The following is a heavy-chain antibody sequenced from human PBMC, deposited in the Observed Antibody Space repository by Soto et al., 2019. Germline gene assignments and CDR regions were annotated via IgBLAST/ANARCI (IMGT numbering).Heavy chain of an antibody. V-gene: IGHV3-30*03. D-gene: IGHD3-10*01. CDR1: GFTFSTTG. Sequence: GGSLRLSCAASGFTFSTTGMHWVRQAPGKGLEWVAMISHDGGVKHYTDSVKGRFTISRDTSNNTVYLQMNSLRPEDTAMYHCARDPSYYGSGSYYYFDQWGQGTLVTVSS. CDR2: ISHDGGVK. CDR3: ARDPSYYGSGSYYYFDQ. J-gene: IGHJ4*02.